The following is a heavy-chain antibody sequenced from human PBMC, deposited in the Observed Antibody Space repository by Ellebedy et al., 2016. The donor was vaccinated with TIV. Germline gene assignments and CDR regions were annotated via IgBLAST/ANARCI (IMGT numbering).Heavy chain of an antibody. D-gene: IGHD3-22*01. J-gene: IGHJ3*01. V-gene: IGHV4-4*07. CDR3: ARHGPQWFDAFDL. CDR2: LHPSGTP. CDR1: GVSITSHF. Sequence: SETLSLTCAVSGVSITSHFWTWIRQPAGGGLEWIGRLHPSGTPNYNASLKSRVIMSRDTSKDQFSLKLSSVTAADTAVYYCARHGPQWFDAFDLWGQGTLVTVSS.